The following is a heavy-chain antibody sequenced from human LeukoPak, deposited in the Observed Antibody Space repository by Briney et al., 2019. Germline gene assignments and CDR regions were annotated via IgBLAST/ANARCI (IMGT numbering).Heavy chain of an antibody. J-gene: IGHJ4*02. V-gene: IGHV1-69*05. D-gene: IGHD4-11*01. Sequence: ASVKDSCKASGGTFSSYAISWVRQAPGQGLEWMGRIIPIFGTANYAQKFQGRVTITTDESTSTAYMELSSLRSEDTAVYYCARGRADVTTREFDYWGQGTLVTVSS. CDR3: ARGRADVTTREFDY. CDR1: GGTFSSYA. CDR2: IIPIFGTA.